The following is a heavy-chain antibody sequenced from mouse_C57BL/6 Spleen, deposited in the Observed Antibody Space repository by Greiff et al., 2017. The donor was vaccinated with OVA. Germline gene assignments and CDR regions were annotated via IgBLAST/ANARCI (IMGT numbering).Heavy chain of an antibody. V-gene: IGHV1-54*01. Sequence: QVQLQQSGAELVRPGTSVKVSCKASGHAFTNYLIEWVKQRPGQGLEWIGVINPGSGGTNYNEKFKGKATLTADKSSSTAYMQLSSLTSEDSAVYFCAREGGSSYYFDYWGQGTTLTVSS. CDR3: AREGGSSYYFDY. CDR2: INPGSGGT. D-gene: IGHD1-1*01. J-gene: IGHJ2*01. CDR1: GHAFTNYL.